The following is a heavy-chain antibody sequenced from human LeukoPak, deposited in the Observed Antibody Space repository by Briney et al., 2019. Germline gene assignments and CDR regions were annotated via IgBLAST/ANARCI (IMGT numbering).Heavy chain of an antibody. Sequence: GGSLRLSCAASGFTFSSYAMSWVRQAPGKGLEWVSAISGSGGSTYYADSVKGRFTISRDNSKNTLYLQMNSLRAEDTAVYYCAKDPTHYRVWDYYETIGLSYWGQGTLVTVSS. CDR1: GFTFSSYA. J-gene: IGHJ4*02. CDR3: AKDPTHYRVWDYYETIGLSY. V-gene: IGHV3-23*01. CDR2: ISGSGGST. D-gene: IGHD3-22*01.